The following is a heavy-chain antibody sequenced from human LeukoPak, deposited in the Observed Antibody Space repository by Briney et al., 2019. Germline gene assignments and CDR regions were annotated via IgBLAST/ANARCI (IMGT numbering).Heavy chain of an antibody. CDR1: GFTFSSYA. D-gene: IGHD1-7*01. V-gene: IGHV3-23*01. CDR2: ISGSDSNT. CDR3: AKYQRGNYMPYYMDV. J-gene: IGHJ6*03. Sequence: GGSLRLSRAASGFTFSSYAMSWVRQAPGKGLEWVSGISGSDSNTNYADSVKGRFSIPRDNSKNTLYLQMNSLRAEDTAIYYCAKYQRGNYMPYYMDVWGKGTTVTVSS.